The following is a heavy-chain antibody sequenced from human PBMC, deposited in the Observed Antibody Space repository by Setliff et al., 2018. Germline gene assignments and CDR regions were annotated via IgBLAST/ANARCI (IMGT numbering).Heavy chain of an antibody. D-gene: IGHD6-6*01. CDR3: ARGHPNSSRSSLVY. CDR2: IYYSGTT. CDR1: GDSISNYY. J-gene: IGHJ4*02. V-gene: IGHV4-59*01. Sequence: KPSETLSLTCTVSGDSISNYYWTWIRQPPGKGLEWIGYIYYSGTTNYNPSLKSRVTISVDTSKNQFSLKLTSVTAADTAVYYCARGHPNSSRSSLVYWGQGTLVTVSS.